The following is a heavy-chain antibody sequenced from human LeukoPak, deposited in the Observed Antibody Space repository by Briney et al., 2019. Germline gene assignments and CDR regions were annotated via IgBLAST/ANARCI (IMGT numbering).Heavy chain of an antibody. J-gene: IGHJ3*01. D-gene: IGHD2-21*01. CDR2: ISSSGYTI. V-gene: IGHV3-48*03. CDR3: ASSRSIAGDGFDV. Sequence: GGSLRLSCVASGFTFSGYEMNWVRQAPGKGLEWVSYISSSGYTIYYADSVKGRFTVSRDNAKNSLYLQMNSLRAEDTAVHFCASSRSIAGDGFDVWGQGTMVTVSS. CDR1: GFTFSGYE.